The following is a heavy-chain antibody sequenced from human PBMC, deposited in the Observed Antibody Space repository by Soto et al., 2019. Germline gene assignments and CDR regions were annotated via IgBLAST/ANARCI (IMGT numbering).Heavy chain of an antibody. Sequence: QVQLQQWGAGLLKPSETLSLTCAVYGGSFSGYYWSWIRQPPGKGLEWIGEINHSGSTNYNPSLKSRVTISVDTSKNQFSLKLSSVTAADTAVYYCARCTRRMVRGVIHYWGQGTLVTVSS. J-gene: IGHJ4*02. D-gene: IGHD3-10*01. CDR1: GGSFSGYY. CDR3: ARCTRRMVRGVIHY. V-gene: IGHV4-34*01. CDR2: INHSGST.